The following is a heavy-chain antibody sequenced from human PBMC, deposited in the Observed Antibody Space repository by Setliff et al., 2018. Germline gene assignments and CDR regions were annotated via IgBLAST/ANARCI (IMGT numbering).Heavy chain of an antibody. CDR2: ISPHSGRA. CDR1: GYTFSDYG. V-gene: IGHV1-18*01. J-gene: IGHJ6*02. Sequence: ASVKVSCKASGYTFSDYGVSWVRQAPGQGLEWMGWISPHSGRAFYAQKFQGRVTMTTDTSTNTVFMELRSLRSDDTAMFYCARVVYYASGSSLSYGMDVWGQGTAVTAP. CDR3: ARVVYYASGSSLSYGMDV. D-gene: IGHD3-10*01.